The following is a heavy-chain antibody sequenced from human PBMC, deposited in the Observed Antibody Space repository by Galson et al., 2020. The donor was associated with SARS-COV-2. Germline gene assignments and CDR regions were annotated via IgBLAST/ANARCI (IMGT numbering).Heavy chain of an antibody. CDR2: IYYSGSP. J-gene: IGHJ2*01. CDR1: GGSISSGGYY. D-gene: IGHD6-13*01. V-gene: IGHV4-31*03. Sequence: SETLSLTCTVSGGSISSGGYYWSWIRQHPGKGLEWIGYIYYSGSPYYNPSLKSRVTISVDTSKNQFSLKLSSVTAADTAVYYCARCSSRATWYFDLWGRGTRVTVSS. CDR3: ARCSSRATWYFDL.